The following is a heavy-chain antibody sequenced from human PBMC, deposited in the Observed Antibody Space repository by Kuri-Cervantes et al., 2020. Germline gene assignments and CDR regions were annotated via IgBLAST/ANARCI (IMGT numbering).Heavy chain of an antibody. CDR2: INPNSGGT. CDR3: ARSAIFGGRDY. D-gene: IGHD3-3*01. J-gene: IGHJ4*02. Sequence: GESLKISCKASGYTFTGYYMHWVRQAPGQGLEWMGWINPNSGGTNYAQKFQGWVTMTRDTSISTAYMELSRLRSEDTAVYYCARSAIFGGRDYWGQGTLVTVSS. V-gene: IGHV1-2*04. CDR1: GYTFTGYY.